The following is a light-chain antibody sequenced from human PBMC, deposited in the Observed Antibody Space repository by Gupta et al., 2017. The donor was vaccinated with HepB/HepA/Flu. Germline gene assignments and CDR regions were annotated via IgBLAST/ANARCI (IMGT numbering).Light chain of an antibody. CDR1: SSDVGGYNY. V-gene: IGLV2-14*03. CDR2: DVS. CDR3: SSYTSSSTPHVV. J-gene: IGLJ2*01. Sequence: QSALTQPASVSGSPGQSITISCTGTSSDVGGYNYVSWYQQHPGKAPKLMSYDVSNRPSGVSNRFSGSKSGNTASLTISGLQAEDEAYYYCSSYTSSSTPHVVFGGGTKLKVL.